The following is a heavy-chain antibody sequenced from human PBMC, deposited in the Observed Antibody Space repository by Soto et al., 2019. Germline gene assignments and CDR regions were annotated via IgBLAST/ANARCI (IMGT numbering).Heavy chain of an antibody. V-gene: IGHV4-39*01. CDR1: CGSITGSSYY. D-gene: IGHD3-3*01. Sequence: SETLSLTCTVSCGSITGSSYYWGWIRQPPGKGLEWIGSIYYRGSNYYNPSLKSRVTISADTSKNQFSLKLSSVTAADTAVYYCASLGYYYFWSGDGWFDPWGQGTLVTVSS. CDR2: IYYRGSN. CDR3: ASLGYYYFWSGDGWFDP. J-gene: IGHJ5*02.